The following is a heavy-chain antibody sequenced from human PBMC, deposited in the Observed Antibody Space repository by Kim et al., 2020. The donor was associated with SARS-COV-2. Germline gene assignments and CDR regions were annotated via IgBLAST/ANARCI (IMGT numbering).Heavy chain of an antibody. Sequence: ANYAQTCTDRATHTADKSTSTADMELSSLRSEDTAVYYCARAISLGPFDSWGQGTMVTVSS. CDR2: A. V-gene: IGHV1-69*04. D-gene: IGHD3-16*01. J-gene: IGHJ3*02. CDR3: ARAISLGPFDS.